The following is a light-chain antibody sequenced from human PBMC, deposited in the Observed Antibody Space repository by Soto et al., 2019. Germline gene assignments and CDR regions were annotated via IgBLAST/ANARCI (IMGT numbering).Light chain of an antibody. Sequence: EKVMSRSPATLSINQGERATLSCRASQSVSNNYLAWYQQKPGQAPRLLIYGASNRATGIPDRFSGSGSGTDFTLTISRLEPEDFAVYYCQKRSNWPRKFGQGTKVDIK. CDR1: QSVSNNY. V-gene: IGKV3D-20*02. J-gene: IGKJ1*01. CDR2: GAS. CDR3: QKRSNWPRK.